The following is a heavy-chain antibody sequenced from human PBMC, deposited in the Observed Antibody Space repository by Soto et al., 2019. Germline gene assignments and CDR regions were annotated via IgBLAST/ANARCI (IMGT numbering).Heavy chain of an antibody. Sequence: SGPTLVNRTHTVTLTCTFSGVSLTSSGGSVGWIRQPPGKALEWLAFIYWNGDTRYRPSLQSRLTITKDNSKKQVVLTMTNIDPLDTATYYCAKRVRSRGSFDYCGQGILVTFSS. J-gene: IGHJ4*02. CDR3: AKRVRSRGSFDY. CDR2: IYWNGDT. CDR1: GVSLTSSGGS. D-gene: IGHD6-25*01. V-gene: IGHV2-5*01.